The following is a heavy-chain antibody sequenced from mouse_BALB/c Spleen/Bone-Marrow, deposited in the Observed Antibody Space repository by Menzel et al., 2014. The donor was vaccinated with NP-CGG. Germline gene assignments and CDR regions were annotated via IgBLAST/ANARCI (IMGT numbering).Heavy chain of an antibody. CDR2: INSNGGST. Sequence: EVQLQESGGGLVQPGGPLKLSCAASGFTFSSYGMSWVRQTPDKRLELVASINSNGGSTYYPDSVKGRFTISRDNAKKTLSLQMSSLKSGDTAVYYCARGNYGNYVDYFDYWDQGTTLTVSS. J-gene: IGHJ2*01. CDR3: ARGNYGNYVDYFDY. D-gene: IGHD2-1*01. CDR1: GFTFSSYG. V-gene: IGHV5-6-3*01.